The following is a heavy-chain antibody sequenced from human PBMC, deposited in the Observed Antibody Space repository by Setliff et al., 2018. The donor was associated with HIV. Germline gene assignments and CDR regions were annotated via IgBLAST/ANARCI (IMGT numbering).Heavy chain of an antibody. J-gene: IGHJ4*02. D-gene: IGHD3-9*01. Sequence: KTSETLSLTCTVSGGSISSGSYYWNWIRQPAGKGLEWIGRIYTSGSTNYNPSLKSRVTISVDTSRNQFSLKLSPVTAADTAVYYCARAFYGISAGYYYFDVWGQGALVTVSS. V-gene: IGHV4-61*02. CDR2: IYTSGST. CDR3: ARAFYGISAGYYYFDV. CDR1: GGSISSGSYY.